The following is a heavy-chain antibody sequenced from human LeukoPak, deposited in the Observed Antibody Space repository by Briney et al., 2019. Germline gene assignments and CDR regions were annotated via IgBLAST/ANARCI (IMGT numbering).Heavy chain of an antibody. CDR1: GFTFSSYA. D-gene: IGHD6-13*01. CDR2: ISGSGGST. V-gene: IGHV3-23*01. Sequence: PGGSLRLSCAASGFTFSSYAMSWVRQAPGKGLEWGSAISGSGGSTYYADSVKGRFTISRDNSKNTLYLQMNSLRAEDTAVYYCAKFQDGAAAVLFWSDYYYYGMDVWGQGTTVTVSS. CDR3: AKFQDGAAAVLFWSDYYYYGMDV. J-gene: IGHJ6*02.